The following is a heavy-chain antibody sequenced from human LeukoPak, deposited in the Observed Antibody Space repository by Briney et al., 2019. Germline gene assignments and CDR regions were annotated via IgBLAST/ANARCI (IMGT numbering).Heavy chain of an antibody. J-gene: IGHJ6*03. D-gene: IGHD3-16*01. Sequence: ASVKVSCKASGYTFTSYGISWVRQAPGQGLEWMGWISAYNGNTNYAQKLQGRVTMTTDTSTSTAYMELRSLRSDDTAVYYCARVRRDYGTYYMDVWGKGTTVAVSS. CDR1: GYTFTSYG. V-gene: IGHV1-18*01. CDR3: ARVRRDYGTYYMDV. CDR2: ISAYNGNT.